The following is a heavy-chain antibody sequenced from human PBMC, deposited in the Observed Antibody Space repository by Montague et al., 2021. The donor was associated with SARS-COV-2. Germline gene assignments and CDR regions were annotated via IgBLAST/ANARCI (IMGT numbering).Heavy chain of an antibody. Sequence: TLSLTCTVSGGAINRGDYYWTWIRQPPGKGLEWIGNIYSTGDTSYSPSLKGRVGISLDTSKDQVSLNLRSVAAADTAVYYCAREVVHVDVLTDIPKILYYGLDVWGQGALVTVS. D-gene: IGHD2-21*02. CDR1: GGAINRGDYY. J-gene: IGHJ6*02. CDR2: IYSTGDT. V-gene: IGHV4-30-4*08. CDR3: AREVVHVDVLTDIPKILYYGLDV.